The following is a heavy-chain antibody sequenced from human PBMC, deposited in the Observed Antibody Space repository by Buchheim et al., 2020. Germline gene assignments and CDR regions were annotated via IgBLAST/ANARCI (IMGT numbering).Heavy chain of an antibody. CDR1: GGSISSSNW. Sequence: QVQLQESGPGLVKPSGTLSLTCAVSGGSISSSNWWSWVRQPPGKGLGWIGEIYHSGSTNYNPSLKSRVTISVDKSKNQFSLKLSSVTAADTAVYYCARVDAGYYDSSGYYEASYISAWGQGTL. J-gene: IGHJ5*02. D-gene: IGHD3-22*01. CDR3: ARVDAGYYDSSGYYEASYISA. CDR2: IYHSGST. V-gene: IGHV4-4*02.